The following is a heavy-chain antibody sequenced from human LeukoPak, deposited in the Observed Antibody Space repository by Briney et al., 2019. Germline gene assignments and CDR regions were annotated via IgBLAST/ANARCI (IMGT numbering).Heavy chain of an antibody. V-gene: IGHV3-74*01. J-gene: IGHJ6*03. CDR2: INSDRSST. CDR3: ARGSGSYYYYMDV. D-gene: IGHD3-10*01. Sequence: GGSLRLSCAASGFTFSSYWMHWARQAPGKGLVWVSRINSDRSSTSYADSVKGRFTISRDNAKNTLYLQMNSLRAEDTAVYYCARGSGSYYYYMDVWGKGTTVTVSS. CDR1: GFTFSSYW.